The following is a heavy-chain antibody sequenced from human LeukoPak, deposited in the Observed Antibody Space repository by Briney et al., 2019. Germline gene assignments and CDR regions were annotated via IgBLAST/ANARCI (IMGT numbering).Heavy chain of an antibody. CDR1: GFTFSSYA. Sequence: GGSLRLSCAASGFTFSSYAMSWVRQAPGKGLEWVTAISGSGGSTYYADSVKGRFTISRDNSKNTLYLQMNSLRAEDTAIYYCARSLTTLTYEGYWGQGTLVTVSS. CDR2: ISGSGGST. J-gene: IGHJ4*02. V-gene: IGHV3-23*01. CDR3: ARSLTTLTYEGY. D-gene: IGHD1-1*01.